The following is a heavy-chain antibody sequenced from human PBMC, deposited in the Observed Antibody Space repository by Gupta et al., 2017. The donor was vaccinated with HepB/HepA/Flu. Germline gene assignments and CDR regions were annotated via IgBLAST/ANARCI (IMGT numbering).Heavy chain of an antibody. CDR2: TKNKATRNTT. J-gene: IGHJ4*02. V-gene: IGHV3-72*01. CDR3: TRWRARALDY. D-gene: IGHD6-6*01. CDR1: GIIISDHY. Sequence: EVQLVESGGNLVQRGGSRRRSCAASGIIISDHYMDWVRQAPGMGLEWVGRTKNKATRNTTEYTATVKGRFTMSRDDSKNSLYMQMKSLETKYPAVCVCTRWRARALDYWGQGTLVTVSS.